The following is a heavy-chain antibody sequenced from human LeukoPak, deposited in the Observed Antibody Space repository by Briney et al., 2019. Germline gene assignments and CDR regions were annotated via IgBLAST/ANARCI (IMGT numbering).Heavy chain of an antibody. J-gene: IGHJ4*02. V-gene: IGHV4-39*01. CDR2: IHYSGST. CDR1: GGSISTRHYY. D-gene: IGHD6-13*01. CDR3: ARRSQTAAGRGINY. Sequence: SDPLSLTCIVSGGSISTRHYYWVWIRQPPGKGLECIGRIHYSGSTYYNPSLKSRVTISVDTSKNQFSLKLSSMTAADTAVFYCARRSQTAAGRGINYGGQGTLVTVSS.